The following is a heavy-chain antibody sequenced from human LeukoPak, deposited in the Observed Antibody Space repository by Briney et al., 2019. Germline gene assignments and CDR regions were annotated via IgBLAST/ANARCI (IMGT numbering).Heavy chain of an antibody. CDR3: ARSIRFIVVVVAAAPLDY. V-gene: IGHV1-2*02. D-gene: IGHD2-15*01. Sequence: ASVKVSCKASGYTFTGYYMHWVRQAPGQGLEWMGWINPNSGGTNYAQKFQGRVTMTRDTSISTAYMELSRLRSVDTAVYYCARSIRFIVVVVAAAPLDYWGQGTLVTVSS. J-gene: IGHJ4*02. CDR1: GYTFTGYY. CDR2: INPNSGGT.